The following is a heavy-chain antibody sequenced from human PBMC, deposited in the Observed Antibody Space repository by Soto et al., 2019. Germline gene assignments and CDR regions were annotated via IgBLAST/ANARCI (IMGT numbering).Heavy chain of an antibody. V-gene: IGHV3-23*01. CDR3: AKGRPGVAAAPDY. J-gene: IGHJ4*02. Sequence: GGSLRPPGVAFDSTLSDFALAWVRKAPGKGLEWVSTASRSESGTYYADSVKGRFTISRDNSKNTLFLHMTNLKAGDTALYFCAKGRPGVAAAPDYWGQGTLVTVSS. D-gene: IGHD2-21*01. CDR1: DSTLSDFA. CDR2: ASRSESGT.